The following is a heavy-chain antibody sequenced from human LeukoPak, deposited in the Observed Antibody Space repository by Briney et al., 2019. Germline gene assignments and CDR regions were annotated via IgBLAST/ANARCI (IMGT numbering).Heavy chain of an antibody. J-gene: IGHJ4*02. D-gene: IGHD3-10*01. CDR1: GYTFTSWG. Sequence: VASVKVSCKASGYTFTSWGISWVRQAPGQGLEWMGWITAYNDNTNYAQKLQGRVTMTTDTSTSTAYMELRSLRSDDTAVYYCARALLWFGEPSHIDYWGQGTLVTVSS. CDR3: ARALLWFGEPSHIDY. V-gene: IGHV1-18*01. CDR2: ITAYNDNT.